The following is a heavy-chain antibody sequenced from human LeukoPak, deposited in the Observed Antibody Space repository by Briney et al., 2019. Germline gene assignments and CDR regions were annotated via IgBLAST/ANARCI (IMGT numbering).Heavy chain of an antibody. CDR3: AKDLYDSPFDY. CDR1: GFSFSSFG. D-gene: IGHD3-22*01. J-gene: IGHJ4*02. CDR2: IRYDGSKK. V-gene: IGHV3-30*02. Sequence: GGSLRLSCAASGFSFSSFGMHWVRQAPGKGLDWVAFIRYDGSKKYYADSVKGRFTISRDSSKNTPYLQMNSLRAEDTAVYYCAKDLYDSPFDYWGQGTLVTVSS.